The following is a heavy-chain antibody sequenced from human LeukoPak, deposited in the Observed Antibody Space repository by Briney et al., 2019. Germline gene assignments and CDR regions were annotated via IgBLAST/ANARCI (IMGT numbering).Heavy chain of an antibody. Sequence: GGSLRLSCAASGFIFSNYWTSWVRQAPGKGLEWVANIKQDGSEKYYVDSVKGRFTISRDNAKTSLYLQMDSLRAEDTALYYCAGNGEYSGYDYYDYWGQGTLVTVSS. D-gene: IGHD5-12*01. CDR3: AGNGEYSGYDYYDY. J-gene: IGHJ4*02. V-gene: IGHV3-7*01. CDR1: GFIFSNYW. CDR2: IKQDGSEK.